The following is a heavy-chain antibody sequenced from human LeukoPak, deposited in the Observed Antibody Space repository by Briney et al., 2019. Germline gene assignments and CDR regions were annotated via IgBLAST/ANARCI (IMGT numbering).Heavy chain of an antibody. J-gene: IGHJ6*02. CDR3: ASLYSDYYYGMDV. Sequence: PSETLSLTCTVSGGSISSYYWSWIRQAPGKGLEWIGYIYYSGSTNYNPSLKSRVTISVDTSKNQFSLKLSSVTAADTAVYYCASLYSDYYYGMDVWGQGTTVTVSS. CDR2: IYYSGST. CDR1: GGSISSYY. D-gene: IGHD5-12*01. V-gene: IGHV4-59*08.